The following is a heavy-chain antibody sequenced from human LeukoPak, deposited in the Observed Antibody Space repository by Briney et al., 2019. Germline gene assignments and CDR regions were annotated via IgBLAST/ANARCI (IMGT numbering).Heavy chain of an antibody. CDR3: ARESGVIVYPYFDY. J-gene: IGHJ4*02. V-gene: IGHV3-23*01. Sequence: GGSLRLSCAASGFTFSSYAMNWVRQAPGKGLEWVSVISGSGTSTDYADSVKGRFTISRDNSKNTLYLQMNSLRAEDTAVYYCARESGVIVYPYFDYWGQGTLVTVSS. D-gene: IGHD3-16*02. CDR2: ISGSGTST. CDR1: GFTFSSYA.